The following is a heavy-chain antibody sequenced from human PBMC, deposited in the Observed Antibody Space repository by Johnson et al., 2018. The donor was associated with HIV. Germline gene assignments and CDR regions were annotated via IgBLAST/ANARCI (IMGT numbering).Heavy chain of an antibody. CDR2: IWHDGSNK. CDR3: ARGYGDYSDFFDV. D-gene: IGHD4-17*01. CDR1: GFTLSNYG. V-gene: IGHV3-33*08. Sequence: GVVQPGRSLRLSCAASGFTLSNYGMHWVRQAPGKGLEWVAVIWHDGSNKYYADSVQGRFTISRDNSKNTLDLHMNSLRVEDTAVYYCARGYGDYSDFFDVWGQGTMVTVSS. J-gene: IGHJ3*01.